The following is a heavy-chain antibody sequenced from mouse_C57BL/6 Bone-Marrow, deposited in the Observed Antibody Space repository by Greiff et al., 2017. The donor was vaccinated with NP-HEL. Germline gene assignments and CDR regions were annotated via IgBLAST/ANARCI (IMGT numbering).Heavy chain of an antibody. D-gene: IGHD2-1*01. J-gene: IGHJ4*01. CDR1: GYTFTSYW. CDR2: IDPSDSYT. Sequence: QVQLQQPGAELVMPGASVKLSCKASGYTFTSYWMHWVKQRPGQGLEWIGEIDPSDSYTNYNQKFKGKSTLTVDKSSSTAYMQLNSLTSEDSAVYYCASGSYGNIYAMDYWGQGTSVTVSS. V-gene: IGHV1-69*01. CDR3: ASGSYGNIYAMDY.